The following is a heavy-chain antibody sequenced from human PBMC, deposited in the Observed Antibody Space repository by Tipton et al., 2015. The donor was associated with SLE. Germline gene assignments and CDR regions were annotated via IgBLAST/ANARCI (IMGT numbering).Heavy chain of an antibody. CDR1: GFTFSSYW. D-gene: IGHD2-15*01. CDR3: ARKGCSGDNCYSDY. V-gene: IGHV3-7*01. J-gene: IGHJ4*02. Sequence: SLRLSCVASGFTFSSYWMSWVRQSPGKGLEWVANIKQDGSEKYYVDSVKGRFTISRDNAKNSLYLQMSSLRAEDTAVYFCARKGCSGDNCYSDYWGQETLVAVSS. CDR2: IKQDGSEK.